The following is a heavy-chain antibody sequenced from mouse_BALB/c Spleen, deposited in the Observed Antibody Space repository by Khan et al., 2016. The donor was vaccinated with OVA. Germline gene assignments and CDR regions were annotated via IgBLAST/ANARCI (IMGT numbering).Heavy chain of an antibody. D-gene: IGHD2-2*01. J-gene: IGHJ3*01. CDR2: VDPFSGGT. CDR1: GYSFTSYY. V-gene: IGHV1S135*01. Sequence: VQLKQSGPELMKPGASVKISCKASGYSFTSYYIHWVKQSHGKSLEWIGYVDPFSGGTTYNQKFKGKATLTVDKSSSTAYIHFSNLTSEDSAVYYCTRHGYVAWFTYWGQGTLVTVSA. CDR3: TRHGYVAWFTY.